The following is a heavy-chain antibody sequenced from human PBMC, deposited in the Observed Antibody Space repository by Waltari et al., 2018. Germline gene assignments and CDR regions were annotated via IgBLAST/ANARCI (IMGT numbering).Heavy chain of an antibody. CDR3: ARDGFRTSSGVYGWFDP. J-gene: IGHJ5*02. D-gene: IGHD6-6*01. Sequence: QVQLVQSGAEVKKPGASVKVSCKTSGYTFTDHFLHWGRQAPGHGREWMGGIKPQREGTKEAPKFEDRCTMTWDTSTRTAYMELSRLASDDSAVYYCARDGFRTSSGVYGWFDPWGQGTLVTVSS. V-gene: IGHV1-2*02. CDR1: GYTFTDHF. CDR2: IKPQREGT.